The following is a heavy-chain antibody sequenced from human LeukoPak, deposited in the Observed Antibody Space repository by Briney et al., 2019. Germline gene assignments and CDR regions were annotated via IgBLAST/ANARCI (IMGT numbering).Heavy chain of an antibody. CDR1: EFTFSTSD. CDR3: ARMGGNLSR. J-gene: IGHJ4*02. D-gene: IGHD1-26*01. CDR2: ISRSGTNI. V-gene: IGHV3-48*03. Sequence: GGSLRLSCVASEFTFSTSDMNWVRQAPGKGLDWVSYISRSGTNIYYAESVKGRFTISRDNAKKSLYLQMNSLRVEDTAVYYCARMGGNLSRWGQGTLVTVSS.